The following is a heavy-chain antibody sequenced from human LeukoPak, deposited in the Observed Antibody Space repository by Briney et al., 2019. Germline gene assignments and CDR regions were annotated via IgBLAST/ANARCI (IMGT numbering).Heavy chain of an antibody. CDR2: ISWNSGSI. V-gene: IGHV3-9*01. Sequence: GRSLRLSCAASGFTFDDYAMHWVRQAPGKGLEWVSGISWNSGSIGYADSVKGRFTIFRDNAKNSLYLQMNSLRAEDTALYYCAKQKRYSRLFDIWGQGTTVTVSS. D-gene: IGHD2-15*01. J-gene: IGHJ3*02. CDR3: AKQKRYSRLFDI. CDR1: GFTFDDYA.